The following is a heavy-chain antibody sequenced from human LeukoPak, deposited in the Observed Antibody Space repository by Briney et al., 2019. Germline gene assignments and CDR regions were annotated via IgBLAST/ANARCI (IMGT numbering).Heavy chain of an antibody. CDR1: GGSIRSHC. J-gene: IGHJ4*02. CDR2: IYFSGST. V-gene: IGHV4-59*11. CDR3: ARGAAPHYSDY. D-gene: IGHD6-6*01. Sequence: SETLSLTCTVSGGSIRSHCWSWVRQPPGKGLEWIGYIYFSGSTNYNPSLRSRVTISMGTSEIQFSLKLSSVTAADTAVYYCARGAAPHYSDYWGQGTLVTVSS.